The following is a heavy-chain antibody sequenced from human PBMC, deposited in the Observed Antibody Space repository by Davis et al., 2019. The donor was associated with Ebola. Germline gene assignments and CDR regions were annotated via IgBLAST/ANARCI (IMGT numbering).Heavy chain of an antibody. CDR3: ATEMATIRDC. D-gene: IGHD5-12*01. CDR1: GGTFSYYS. Sequence: AASVKVSCKASGGTFSYYSINRVRQAPGQGLEWMGRILPILDITDYAQRFQGRLTITADKSTSTAYMELTSLRSDDTAVYYCATEMATIRDCWGQGTLVTVSS. J-gene: IGHJ4*02. CDR2: ILPILDIT. V-gene: IGHV1-69*04.